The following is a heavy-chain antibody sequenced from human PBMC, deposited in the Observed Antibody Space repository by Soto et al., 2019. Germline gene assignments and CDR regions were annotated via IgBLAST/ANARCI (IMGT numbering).Heavy chain of an antibody. D-gene: IGHD1-26*01. CDR2: IIPIFGTA. V-gene: IGHV1-69*06. J-gene: IGHJ6*02. CDR1: GGTFSSYA. CDR3: ARDSGSYSYHYYGLDV. Sequence: WASVKVSCKASGGTFSSYAISWVRQAPGQGLEWMGGIIPIFGTANYAQKFQGRVTITADKSTSSAYMELSSLRSEDTAVYYCARDSGSYSYHYYGLDVWGQGTTVTVSS.